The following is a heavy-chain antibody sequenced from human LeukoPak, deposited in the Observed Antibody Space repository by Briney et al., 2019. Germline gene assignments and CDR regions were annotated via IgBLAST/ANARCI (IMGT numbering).Heavy chain of an antibody. V-gene: IGHV3-30*02. D-gene: IGHD6-13*01. Sequence: GGSLRLSSAASGFTFSSYGMHWVRQAPGKGLEWVTFIRYDGSNKYYADSVKGRFTISRDNSKNTLYLQMNSLRAEDTAVYYCAKVGVYRSSWYGVDYWGQGTLVTVSS. J-gene: IGHJ4*02. CDR1: GFTFSSYG. CDR2: IRYDGSNK. CDR3: AKVGVYRSSWYGVDY.